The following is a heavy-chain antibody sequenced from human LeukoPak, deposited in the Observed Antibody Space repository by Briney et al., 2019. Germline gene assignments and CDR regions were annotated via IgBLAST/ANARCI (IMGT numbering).Heavy chain of an antibody. CDR1: GFTFSSYS. CDR2: ISSSSSYI. D-gene: IGHD3-3*01. V-gene: IGHV3-21*01. Sequence: GGSLRLSCAASGFTFSSYSMNWVRQAPGKGLELVSSISSSSSYIYYADSVKGRFTISRDNAKTSLYLQMNSLRAEDTAVYYCARAHYDFNFDYWGQGTLVTVSS. CDR3: ARAHYDFNFDY. J-gene: IGHJ4*02.